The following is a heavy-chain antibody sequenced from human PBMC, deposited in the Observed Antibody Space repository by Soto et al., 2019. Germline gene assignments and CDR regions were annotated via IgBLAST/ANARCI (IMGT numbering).Heavy chain of an antibody. Sequence: QLQQSGPGLVKPSQTLSLTCAISGDSVSGNNAAWNWIRQSPSRGLEWLGRTYYRSKWYNDYAVSVKSRVTFNTDTSKNQVSLQLNSVTPDDTAVYYCARGNRGLNWFGPWGQGTLVTVSS. CDR3: ARGNRGLNWFGP. V-gene: IGHV6-1*01. CDR1: GDSVSGNNAA. J-gene: IGHJ5*02. CDR2: TYYRSKWYN. D-gene: IGHD3-10*01.